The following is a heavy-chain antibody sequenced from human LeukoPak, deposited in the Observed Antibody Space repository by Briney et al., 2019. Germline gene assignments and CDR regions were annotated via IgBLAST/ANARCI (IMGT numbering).Heavy chain of an antibody. V-gene: IGHV3-48*03. J-gene: IGHJ4*02. CDR2: ISSSGSTI. D-gene: IGHD6-6*01. CDR3: ARDLRASIAARPAY. CDR1: GFTFSTYE. Sequence: GGSLRLSCAASGFTFSTYEMNWVRQAPGKGLEWVSYISSSGSTIYYADSVKGRLTISRDNARKSLYLQMNSLRAEDTAVYYCARDLRASIAARPAYWGQGTLVTVSS.